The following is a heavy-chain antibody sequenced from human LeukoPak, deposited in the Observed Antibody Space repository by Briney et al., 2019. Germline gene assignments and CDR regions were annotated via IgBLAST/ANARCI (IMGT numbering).Heavy chain of an antibody. CDR1: GFTFSSYS. Sequence: GGSLRLSCAASGFTFSSYSMNWVRQAPGKGLEWVSSISSSSYIYYADSVKGRSTISRDNAKNSLYLQMNSLRAEDTAVYYCARGSIDAFDIWGQGTMVTVSS. J-gene: IGHJ3*02. CDR3: ARGSIDAFDI. V-gene: IGHV3-21*01. CDR2: ISSSSYI.